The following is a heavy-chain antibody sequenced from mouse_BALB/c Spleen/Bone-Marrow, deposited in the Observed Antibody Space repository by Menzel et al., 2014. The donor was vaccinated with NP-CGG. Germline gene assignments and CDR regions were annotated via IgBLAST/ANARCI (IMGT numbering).Heavy chain of an antibody. CDR3: AAYYRYLAWFAY. V-gene: IGHV14-3*02. Sequence: VHVKQPGAELVKPGASVKLSCTASGFNIKDTYMHWVKQRPEQGLEWIGRIDPANGNTKYDPKFQGKATITADTSSNTAYLQLSSLTSEDTAVYYCAAYYRYLAWFAYWGQGTLVTVSA. J-gene: IGHJ3*01. CDR1: GFNIKDTY. D-gene: IGHD2-14*01. CDR2: IDPANGNT.